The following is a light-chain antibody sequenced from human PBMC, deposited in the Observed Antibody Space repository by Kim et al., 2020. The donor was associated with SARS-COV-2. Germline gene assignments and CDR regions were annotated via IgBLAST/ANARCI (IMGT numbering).Light chain of an antibody. V-gene: IGLV2-11*01. CDR2: DVT. Sequence: QSALTQPRSVSGSPGQSVTISCTGTSSDVGGYNYVSWYQHHPGKAPKLMIYDVTERPSGVPDRFSGSKSGNTASLTISGLQTEDDSDYYCCSYAGRSYVSGTGTKVTVL. CDR1: SSDVGGYNY. J-gene: IGLJ1*01. CDR3: CSYAGRSYV.